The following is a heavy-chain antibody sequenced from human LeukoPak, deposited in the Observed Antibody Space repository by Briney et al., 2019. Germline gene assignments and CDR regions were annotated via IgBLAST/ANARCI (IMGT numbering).Heavy chain of an antibody. D-gene: IGHD1-14*01. V-gene: IGHV3-21*05. J-gene: IGHJ4*02. CDR1: ASGVSFSSHS. Sequence: GGSLRLSCAASASGVSFSSHSMNWVRQAPGKGLEWISYIYSSGSYIFYAASVKGRFTVSRDNARNSLYLQMNSLRAEDKAIYYCAREYNPRATFDYWGQGTLVTVSS. CDR3: AREYNPRATFDY. CDR2: IYSSGSYI.